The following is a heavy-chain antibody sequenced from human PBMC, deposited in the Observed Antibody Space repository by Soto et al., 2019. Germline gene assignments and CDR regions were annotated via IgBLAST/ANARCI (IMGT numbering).Heavy chain of an antibody. CDR1: GFTFNRYW. Sequence: EVQLVESGGGLVQPGGSLRLSCAASGFTFNRYWMKWVRQAPGRGLEWMGNINQDGSEKHYVDSVKGRFTISRDNAKDSVYLQMNSLKAEDQAMYYRARGGYDYSNPFDYWGQGTLVTVSS. CDR2: INQDGSEK. V-gene: IGHV3-7*04. D-gene: IGHD4-4*01. J-gene: IGHJ4*02. CDR3: ARGGYDYSNPFDY.